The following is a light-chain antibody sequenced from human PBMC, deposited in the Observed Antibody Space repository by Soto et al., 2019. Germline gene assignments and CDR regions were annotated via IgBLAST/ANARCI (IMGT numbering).Light chain of an antibody. J-gene: IGLJ7*01. V-gene: IGLV2-11*01. CDR1: SSDVGGYEY. CDR2: HVG. CDR3: ATWDDSLNGPV. Sequence: QSVLTQPRSVSGSPGQSVTISCSGTSSDVGGYEYVSWYQQHPGKAPRLLIYHVGQRPSGVPDRFSGSKSGTTASLTISGLQADDEAEYFCATWDDSLNGPVFGGGTQLTVL.